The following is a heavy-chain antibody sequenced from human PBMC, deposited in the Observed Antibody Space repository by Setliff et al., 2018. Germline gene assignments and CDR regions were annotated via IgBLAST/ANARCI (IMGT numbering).Heavy chain of an antibody. D-gene: IGHD3-10*01. CDR3: FGAGTCSY. CDR1: GFTFNTYA. J-gene: IGHJ4*02. Sequence: HPGGSLRLSCAASGFTFNTYAMSWVRQPPGKGLEWVSSISDTALGIYYADSVRGRFTISRDNAKNSLSLQMNNLRSEDTAVYYCFGAGTCSYWGQGTLVTVS. V-gene: IGHV3-23*01. CDR2: ISDTALGI.